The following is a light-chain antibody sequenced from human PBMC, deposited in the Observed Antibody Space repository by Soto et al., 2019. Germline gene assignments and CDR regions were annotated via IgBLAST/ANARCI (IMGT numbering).Light chain of an antibody. CDR2: AAS. V-gene: IGKV1-39*01. J-gene: IGKJ4*01. CDR3: QQSHSVPLT. CDR1: QSISTY. Sequence: DILMTQSPSSLSASVRDRVTITCRASQSISTYTDWFQQKPGKAPKLLISAASTLQSGVPSRFSGGGSGTDFTLTITSLQPEDFATYYCQQSHSVPLTFGGGTKVEIK.